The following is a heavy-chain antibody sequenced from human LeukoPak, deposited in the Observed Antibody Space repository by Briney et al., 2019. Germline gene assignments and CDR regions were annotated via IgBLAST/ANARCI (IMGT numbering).Heavy chain of an antibody. D-gene: IGHD3-22*01. CDR1: GGSFSGYY. Sequence: SETLSLTCAVYGGSFSGYYWSWIRQPPGKGLEWIGEINHSGSTNYNPSLKSRVTISVDTSKNQFSLKLSSATAADTAVYYCASGRQNYYDSSGYHYWGQGTLVTVSS. CDR2: INHSGST. J-gene: IGHJ4*02. CDR3: ASGRQNYYDSSGYHY. V-gene: IGHV4-34*01.